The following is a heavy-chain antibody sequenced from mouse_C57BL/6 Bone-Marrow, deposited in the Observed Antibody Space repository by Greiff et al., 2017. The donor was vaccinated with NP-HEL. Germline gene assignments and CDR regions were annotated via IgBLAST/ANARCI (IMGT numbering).Heavy chain of an antibody. CDR2: IWGVGST. J-gene: IGHJ3*01. D-gene: IGHD2-4*01. CDR1: GFSLTSYG. CDR3: AIYDYDGFAY. V-gene: IGHV2-6*01. Sequence: VQLQEFGPGLVAPSQSLSITCTVSGFSLTSYGVDWVRQSPGKGLEWLGVIWGVGSTNYNSALKSRLSISKDNSKSQVFLKMNSLQTDDTAMYYCAIYDYDGFAYWGQGTLVTVSA.